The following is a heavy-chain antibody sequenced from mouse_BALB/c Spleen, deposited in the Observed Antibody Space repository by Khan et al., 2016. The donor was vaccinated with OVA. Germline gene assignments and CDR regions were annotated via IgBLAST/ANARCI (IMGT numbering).Heavy chain of an antibody. CDR1: GFSLTSYG. V-gene: IGHV2-3*01. J-gene: IGHJ4*01. CDR2: IWGDGST. CDR3: AKFTPDYYSMDY. Sequence: VELQQPGPGLVAPSPSLSITCTVSGFSLTSYGVSWVRQPPGKGLEWLGVIWGDGSTNYHSTLISRLIISKDNSKSQVFLKLNSLPTDDTATYYCAKFTPDYYSMDYWGQGTSVTVSS. D-gene: IGHD1-1*01.